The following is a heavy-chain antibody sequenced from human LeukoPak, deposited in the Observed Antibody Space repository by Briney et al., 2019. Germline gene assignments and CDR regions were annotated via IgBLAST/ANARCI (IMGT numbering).Heavy chain of an antibody. CDR2: INTNSGDT. CDR1: GYTFTDYY. V-gene: IGHV1-2*02. D-gene: IGHD2-21*02. Sequence: APLKVSCKASGYTFTDYYIHWVRQAPGQGLEWMGWINTNSGDTNYAQRFQGKITMTRDTSTTTTYMELSSLTSDDTALYYCSRLAGCGGDCYSEGDYWGQGTLVIVSS. CDR3: SRLAGCGGDCYSEGDY. J-gene: IGHJ4*02.